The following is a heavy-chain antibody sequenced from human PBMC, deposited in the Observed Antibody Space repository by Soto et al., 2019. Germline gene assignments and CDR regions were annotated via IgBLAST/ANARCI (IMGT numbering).Heavy chain of an antibody. J-gene: IGHJ4*02. CDR1: GGSFSGYY. D-gene: IGHD1-7*01. Sequence: PSETLSLTCAVYGGSFSGYYWSWIRQPPGKGLEWIGEINHSGSTNYNPSLKSRVTISVDTSKNQFSLKLSSVTAADTAVYYCACRDYGTTPFDYWGQGTLVTVSS. CDR2: INHSGST. V-gene: IGHV4-34*01. CDR3: ACRDYGTTPFDY.